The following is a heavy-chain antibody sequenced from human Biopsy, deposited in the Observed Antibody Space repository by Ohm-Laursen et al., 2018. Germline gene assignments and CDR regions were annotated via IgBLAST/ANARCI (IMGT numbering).Heavy chain of an antibody. V-gene: IGHV4-59*08. Sequence: SDTLSLTCTVSGDSITSYFWNWIRQAPGKGLEWIGNIYYRGNTNYSPSLKSRATISLDSSKNQFSLNLNSVTATDTAVYYCARRLPLRGFASDVWGQGTVVTVS. J-gene: IGHJ3*01. D-gene: IGHD3-10*01. CDR3: ARRLPLRGFASDV. CDR2: IYYRGNT. CDR1: GDSITSYF.